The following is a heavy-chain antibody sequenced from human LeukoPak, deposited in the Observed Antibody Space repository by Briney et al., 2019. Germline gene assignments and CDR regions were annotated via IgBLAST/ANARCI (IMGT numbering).Heavy chain of an antibody. J-gene: IGHJ4*02. D-gene: IGHD1-26*01. Sequence: ASVKVSCKASGYTFTGHYMHWVRQAPGQGLEWMGWINPNSGGTNYAQKFRGRVTMTRATSISTAYMELSRLRSDDTAVYYCARDSSPWELLRHFDYWGQGTLVTVSS. CDR2: INPNSGGT. CDR3: ARDSSPWELLRHFDY. V-gene: IGHV1-2*02. CDR1: GYTFTGHY.